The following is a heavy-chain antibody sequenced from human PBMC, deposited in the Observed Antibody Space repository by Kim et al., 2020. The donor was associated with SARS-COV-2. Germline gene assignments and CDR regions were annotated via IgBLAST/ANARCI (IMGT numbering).Heavy chain of an antibody. CDR3: ARQVAGWDRRFDY. CDR1: GGSFSVYH. V-gene: IGHV4-4*07. D-gene: IGHD6-19*01. CDR2: IYVSGST. Sequence: SETLSLICTVSGGSFSVYHWSWIRQPAGKGLEWIGRIYVSGSTNYNPSLKSRVTMSVDTSENQMSLRLSSVTAADTATYYCARQVAGWDRRFDYWGQGVLVTVSS. J-gene: IGHJ4*02.